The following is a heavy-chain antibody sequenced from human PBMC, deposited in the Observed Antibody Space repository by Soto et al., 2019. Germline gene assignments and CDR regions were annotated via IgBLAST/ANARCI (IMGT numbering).Heavy chain of an antibody. D-gene: IGHD6-13*01. Sequence: PSETLSLTCTVSGGSISSSSYYWGWIRQPPGKGLEWIGSIYYSGSTYYNPSLKSRVTISVDTSKNQFSLKLSSVTAADTAVYYCARPLVAAAGTFWFDPWGQGTLVTVSS. CDR3: ARPLVAAAGTFWFDP. J-gene: IGHJ5*02. CDR1: GGSISSSSYY. V-gene: IGHV4-39*01. CDR2: IYYSGST.